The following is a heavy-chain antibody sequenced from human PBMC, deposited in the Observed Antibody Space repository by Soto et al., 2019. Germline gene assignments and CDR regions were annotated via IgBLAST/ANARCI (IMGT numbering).Heavy chain of an antibody. CDR1: GGSISSSSYY. CDR2: IYYSGST. CDR3: ARHQTGDDYFDY. D-gene: IGHD7-27*01. Sequence: SETLSLTCTVSGGSISSSSYYWGWIRQPPGKGLEWIGSIYYSGSTYYNPSLKSRVTISVDTSKNQFSLKLSSVTAADTAVYYCARHQTGDDYFDYWGQGTLVTVSS. J-gene: IGHJ4*02. V-gene: IGHV4-39*01.